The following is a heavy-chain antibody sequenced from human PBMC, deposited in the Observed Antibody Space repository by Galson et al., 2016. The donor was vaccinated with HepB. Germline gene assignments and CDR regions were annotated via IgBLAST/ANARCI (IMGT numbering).Heavy chain of an antibody. J-gene: IGHJ4*02. CDR1: GFTFTNAW. CDR3: TTGVYITGTTDY. D-gene: IGHD1-7*01. Sequence: SLRLSCAASGFTFTNAWMNWVSQAPGKGLEWVGRIKRRSDGGTTDYAAPAKGRFTISRDDSTNTLYLQMNSLETEDTGVYYCTTGVYITGTTDYWGQGTLVTVSS. V-gene: IGHV3-15*07. CDR2: IKRRSDGGTT.